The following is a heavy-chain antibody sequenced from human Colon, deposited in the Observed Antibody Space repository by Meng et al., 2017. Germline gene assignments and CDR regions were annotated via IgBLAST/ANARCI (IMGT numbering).Heavy chain of an antibody. J-gene: IGHJ5*02. D-gene: IGHD6-19*01. CDR3: ARYGRGSGWSDGNNWLDP. CDR2: INPNSGGT. V-gene: IGHV1-2*06. CDR1: GYTFTGYS. Sequence: ASVKVSCKASGYTFTGYSMHWVRQAPGQGLEWMGRINPNSGGTNYAQKFQGRVTMTRDTSISTAYLELSRLRSDDTAVYYCARYGRGSGWSDGNNWLDPWGQGTLVTVSS.